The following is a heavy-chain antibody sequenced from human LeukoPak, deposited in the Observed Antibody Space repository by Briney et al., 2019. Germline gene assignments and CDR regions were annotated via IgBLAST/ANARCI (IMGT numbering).Heavy chain of an antibody. CDR3: ARDAPYGIRGVITHAFDI. V-gene: IGHV4-34*01. CDR2: INHSGST. D-gene: IGHD3-10*01. Sequence: SETLSLTCAVYGGSFSGYYWSWIRQPPGKGLEWIGEINHSGSTNYNPSLKSRVTISVDTSKNQFSLKLSSVTAADTAVYYCARDAPYGIRGVITHAFDIWGQGTMVTVSS. CDR1: GGSFSGYY. J-gene: IGHJ3*02.